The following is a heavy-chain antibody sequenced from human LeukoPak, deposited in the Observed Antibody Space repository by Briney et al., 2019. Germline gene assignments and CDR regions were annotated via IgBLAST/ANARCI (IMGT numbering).Heavy chain of an antibody. CDR1: GFTFSGSA. CDR2: IRSKANSYAT. V-gene: IGHV3-73*01. D-gene: IGHD3-10*01. Sequence: GSLRLSCAASGFTFSGSAMHWVRQASGKGLEWVGRIRSKANSYATAYAASVKGRFTISRDDSKNTAYLQMNSLKTEDTAVYYCTRSLLPYGSGLGPYYYYYGMDVWGQGTTVTVSS. J-gene: IGHJ6*02. CDR3: TRSLLPYGSGLGPYYYYYGMDV.